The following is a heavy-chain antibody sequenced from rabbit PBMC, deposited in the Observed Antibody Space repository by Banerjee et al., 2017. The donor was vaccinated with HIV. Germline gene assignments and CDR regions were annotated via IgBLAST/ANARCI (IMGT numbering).Heavy chain of an antibody. D-gene: IGHD2-1*01. Sequence: WAKGPFTISKTSSTTVTLQMTSLTAADTATYFCARNDYSDYAYYFNLWGQGTLVTVS. V-gene: IGHV1S40*01. CDR3: ARNDYSDYAYYFNL. J-gene: IGHJ4*01.